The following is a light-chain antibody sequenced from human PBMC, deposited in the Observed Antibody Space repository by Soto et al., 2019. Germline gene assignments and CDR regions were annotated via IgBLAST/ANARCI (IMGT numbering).Light chain of an antibody. CDR1: QSIYKW. J-gene: IGKJ4*01. CDR3: QQAGSFPLS. CDR2: AAS. V-gene: IGKV1-12*01. Sequence: DIQMTQSPSSVSASIGDRVTISCRASQSIYKWLVWYQQKPGKAPKLLIHAASSLQSGVTSRFSGSGYGTDFTLTISSLQPEDVATYYCQQAGSFPLSFGGGTKVEI.